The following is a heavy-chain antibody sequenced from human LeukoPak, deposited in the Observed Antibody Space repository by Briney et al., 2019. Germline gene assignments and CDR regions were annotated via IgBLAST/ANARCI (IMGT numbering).Heavy chain of an antibody. D-gene: IGHD3-3*01. Sequence: ASVKVSCXASGGTFSNYAISWVRQAHGQGLEWMGIINPSGGSTSYAQKFQGRVTMTRDTSTSTVYMELSSLRSEDTAVYYCARGPVLRFLEWSNDLKNYFDYWGQGTLVTVSS. V-gene: IGHV1-46*01. CDR2: INPSGGST. J-gene: IGHJ4*02. CDR3: ARGPVLRFLEWSNDLKNYFDY. CDR1: GGTFSNYA.